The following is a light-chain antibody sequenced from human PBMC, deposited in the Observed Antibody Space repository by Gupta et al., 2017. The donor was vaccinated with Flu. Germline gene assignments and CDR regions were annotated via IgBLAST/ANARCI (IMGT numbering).Light chain of an antibody. J-gene: IGKJ5*01. CDR3: RQYKSYPIT. CDR2: GAS. Sequence: DIQMTQSPSSLSASVGDRVIITCRASQTISNALGWNQQKPGKAPKSLIYGASSLQNGVPSRFSGSGSGTDFTLTISSLQPEDIGTYYCRQYKSYPITFGQGTRLEI. CDR1: QTISNA. V-gene: IGKV1D-16*01.